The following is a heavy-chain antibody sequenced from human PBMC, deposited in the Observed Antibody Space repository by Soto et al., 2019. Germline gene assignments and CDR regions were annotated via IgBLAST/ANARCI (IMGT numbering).Heavy chain of an antibody. CDR3: ARLDEWLRLGLAFDI. Sequence: SETLSLTCTVSGGFISRSSYYWGWIRQPPGKGLEWIAIIYDSGSTYYNPSLKSRVIISVDTSRNQFSLNLSSVTAADTAIYYCARLDEWLRLGLAFDIWGQGTMVTVS. D-gene: IGHD5-12*01. CDR2: IYDSGST. J-gene: IGHJ3*02. CDR1: GGFISRSSYY. V-gene: IGHV4-39*01.